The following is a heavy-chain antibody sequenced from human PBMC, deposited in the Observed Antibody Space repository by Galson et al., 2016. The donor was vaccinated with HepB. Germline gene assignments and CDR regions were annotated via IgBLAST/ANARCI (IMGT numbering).Heavy chain of an antibody. J-gene: IGHJ4*02. Sequence: SLRLSCAGAGFLFRGYGMHWVRQAPGKGQEWVAADSMDGRRKFYSDSARGRFTISRDNSNNMLFMQMDSLRPDDTAVYYCAKRHEFCPPVGCSVDYWGQGTLVSVSS. D-gene: IGHD3-10*02. V-gene: IGHV3-30*18. CDR1: GFLFRGYG. CDR3: AKRHEFCPPVGCSVDY. CDR2: DSMDGRRK.